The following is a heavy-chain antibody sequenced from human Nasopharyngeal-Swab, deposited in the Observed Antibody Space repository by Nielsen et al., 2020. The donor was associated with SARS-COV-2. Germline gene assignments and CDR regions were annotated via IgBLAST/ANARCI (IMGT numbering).Heavy chain of an antibody. D-gene: IGHD6-13*01. CDR1: GGTFSSYA. J-gene: IGHJ4*02. V-gene: IGHV1-69*13. Sequence: SVKVSCKASGGTFSSYAISWVRQAPGQGLEWMGGIIPIFGTANYAQKFQGRVTITADESTSTAYMELSSLRSEDTAVYYCARDAKAAADYFDYWGQGTLITVSS. CDR3: ARDAKAAADYFDY. CDR2: IIPIFGTA.